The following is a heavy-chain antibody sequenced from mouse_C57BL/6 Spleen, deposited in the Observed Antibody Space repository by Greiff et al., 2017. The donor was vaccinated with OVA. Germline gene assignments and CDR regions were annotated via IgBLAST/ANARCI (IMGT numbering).Heavy chain of an antibody. CDR2: ISYDGSN. CDR1: GYSITSGYY. V-gene: IGHV3-6*01. Sequence: DVQLVESGPGLVKPSQSLSLTCSVTGYSITSGYYWNWIRQFPGNKLEWMGYISYDGSNNYNPSLKNRISITRDTSKNQFFLKLNSVTTEDTATYYCARGSDYYGSSYDFFAYWGQGTLVTVSA. CDR3: ARGSDYYGSSYDFFAY. J-gene: IGHJ3*01. D-gene: IGHD1-1*01.